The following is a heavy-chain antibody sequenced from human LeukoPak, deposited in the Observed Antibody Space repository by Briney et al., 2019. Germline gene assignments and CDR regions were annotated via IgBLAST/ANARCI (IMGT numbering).Heavy chain of an antibody. V-gene: IGHV3-33*06. CDR3: AKEKDILTGYFTHYAFDI. CDR2: IWYDGSNK. Sequence: GGSLRLSCAASGFTFSVYGMHWVRQAPGKGLEWVAVIWYDGSNKYYADSVKGRFTISRDNSKNTLYLQMNGLRAEDTAVYYCAKEKDILTGYFTHYAFDIWGQGTMVTVSS. CDR1: GFTFSVYG. D-gene: IGHD3-9*01. J-gene: IGHJ3*02.